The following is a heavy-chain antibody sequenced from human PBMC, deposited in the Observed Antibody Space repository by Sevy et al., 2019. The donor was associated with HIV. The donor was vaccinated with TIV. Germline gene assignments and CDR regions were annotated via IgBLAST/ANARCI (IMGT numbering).Heavy chain of an antibody. CDR1: GFTFSSYG. V-gene: IGHV3-30*18. CDR2: ISYDGSNK. Sequence: GGSLRLSCAASGFTFSSYGMHWVRRAPGKGLEWVAVISYDGSNKYYADSVKGRFTISRDNSKNTLYLQMNSLRAEDTAVYYCAKVLTLYCSGGSCYGDYYYYYGMDVWGQGTTVTVSS. D-gene: IGHD2-15*01. J-gene: IGHJ6*02. CDR3: AKVLTLYCSGGSCYGDYYYYYGMDV.